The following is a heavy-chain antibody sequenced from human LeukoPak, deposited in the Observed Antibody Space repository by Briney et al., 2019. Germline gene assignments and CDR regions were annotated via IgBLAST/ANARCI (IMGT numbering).Heavy chain of an antibody. CDR2: IWYDASSK. Sequence: GGSLRLSCAASGFTFSSYGMHWVRQAPGRGLEWVAVIWYDASSKYYADSVKGRFTISRDNSKNTLALQMNSLRAEDTAVYYCARWGNNKILDYWGQGTLVTVSS. CDR3: ARWGNNKILDY. V-gene: IGHV3-33*01. J-gene: IGHJ4*02. D-gene: IGHD1/OR15-1a*01. CDR1: GFTFSSYG.